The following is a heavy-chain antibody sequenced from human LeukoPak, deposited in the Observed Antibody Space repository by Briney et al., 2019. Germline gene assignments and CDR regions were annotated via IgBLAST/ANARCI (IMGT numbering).Heavy chain of an antibody. CDR3: ARPHSINIDWLWLDY. J-gene: IGHJ4*02. Sequence: GGSLRLSCAASGFTFSSYSMNWVRQAPGKGLEWVSSISSSSSYIYYADSVKGRFTISRDNAKNSLYLQMNSLRAEDTAVYYCARPHSINIDWLWLDYWGQGTLVTVSS. CDR1: GFTFSSYS. D-gene: IGHD3-9*01. V-gene: IGHV3-21*01. CDR2: ISSSSSYI.